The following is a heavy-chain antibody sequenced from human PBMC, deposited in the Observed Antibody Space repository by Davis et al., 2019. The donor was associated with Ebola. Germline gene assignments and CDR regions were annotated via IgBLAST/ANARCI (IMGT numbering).Heavy chain of an antibody. J-gene: IGHJ4*02. CDR3: AREGYCSGGSCYYFDY. CDR2: INSDGSST. CDR1: GFTFSRYA. D-gene: IGHD2-15*01. Sequence: PGGSLRLSCVASGFTFSRYAMSWVRQTPGKGLVWVSRINSDGSSTSYADSVKGRFTISRDNAKNTLYLQMNSLRAEDTAVYYCAREGYCSGGSCYYFDYWGQGTLVTVSS. V-gene: IGHV3-74*01.